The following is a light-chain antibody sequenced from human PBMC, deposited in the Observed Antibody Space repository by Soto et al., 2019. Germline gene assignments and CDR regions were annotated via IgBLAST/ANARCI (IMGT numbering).Light chain of an antibody. CDR3: QQYNSHSWT. V-gene: IGKV1-5*03. J-gene: IGKJ1*01. CDR2: RAS. CDR1: QSISVW. Sequence: DVQMTQSPSTLSASVGDTVTISCRASQSISVWLAWYQQKPGKAPKLLIYRASSLQSGVPSRFSGSGSGTEFTLTIRSLQPDDFASYYCQQYNSHSWTFGQGTNVEIK.